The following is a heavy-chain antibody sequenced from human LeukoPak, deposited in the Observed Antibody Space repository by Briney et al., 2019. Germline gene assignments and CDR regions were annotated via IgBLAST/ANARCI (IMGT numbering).Heavy chain of an antibody. D-gene: IGHD3-10*01. CDR3: ARGDYHGSGRTYFDY. CDR2: IHWNGGST. CDR1: GFTFDDYG. J-gene: IGHJ4*02. V-gene: IGHV3-20*04. Sequence: GGSLRLSSAASGFTFDDYGMSWVRQVPGKGLEWVSGIHWNGGSTRYADSVKGQFIISRDNARNSLYLQVNSLRAEDTALYYCARGDYHGSGRTYFDYWGQGTLVTVSS.